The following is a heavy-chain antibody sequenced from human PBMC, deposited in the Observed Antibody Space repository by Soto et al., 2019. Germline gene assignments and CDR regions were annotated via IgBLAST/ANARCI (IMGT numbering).Heavy chain of an antibody. CDR3: ARYEAGLDY. D-gene: IGHD3-3*01. CDR1: GFTFRDYY. CDR2: IGSLSSTT. Sequence: GGSLRLSCAASGFTFRDYYMSWIRQAPGKGLEWVSYIGSLSSTTSYADSVKGRFTISRGNAKNSLYLQMNSLRAEDTAVYYCARYEAGLDYWGHGTLVTVSS. V-gene: IGHV3-11*06. J-gene: IGHJ4*01.